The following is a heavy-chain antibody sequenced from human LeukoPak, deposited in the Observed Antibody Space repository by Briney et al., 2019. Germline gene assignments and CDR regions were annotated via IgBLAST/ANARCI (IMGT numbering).Heavy chain of an antibody. Sequence: ASVKVSCKVSGYTLTELSMHWVRQAPGKGLEWMGGFDPEDGETIYAQKFQGRVTMTEDTSTDTAYMELSSLRSEDTAVYYCATLEPEPGDFGGLAYWGQGTLVTVSS. D-gene: IGHD4-17*01. CDR1: GYTLTELS. CDR3: ATLEPEPGDFGGLAY. V-gene: IGHV1-24*01. J-gene: IGHJ4*02. CDR2: FDPEDGET.